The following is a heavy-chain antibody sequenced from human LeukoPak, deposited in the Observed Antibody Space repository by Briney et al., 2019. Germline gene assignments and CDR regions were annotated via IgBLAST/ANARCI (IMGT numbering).Heavy chain of an antibody. CDR3: ARSAILTGYN. V-gene: IGHV3-7*01. D-gene: IGHD3-9*01. CDR2: IKQDGSEK. J-gene: IGHJ4*02. Sequence: PGGSLRLSCAASGFTFSSYAMSWVRQAPGKGLEWVANIKQDGSEKYYVDSVKGRFTISRDNAKNSLYLQMNSLRAEDTAVYYCARSAILTGYNWGQGTLVTVSS. CDR1: GFTFSSYA.